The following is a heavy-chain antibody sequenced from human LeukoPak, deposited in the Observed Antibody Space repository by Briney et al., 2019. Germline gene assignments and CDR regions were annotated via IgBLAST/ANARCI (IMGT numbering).Heavy chain of an antibody. CDR2: IYYTGRT. Sequence: SETLSVNRSVSGGSISTNYWSWMRPPPGKRLEWIGYIYYTGRTNYSPSLKGRLTISIDKSKNQFSLKLSTVTAADTAVYYCVRLYFGSDGYYPFWGQGTLVTVSS. CDR3: VRLYFGSDGYYPF. J-gene: IGHJ4*02. D-gene: IGHD3-22*01. V-gene: IGHV4-59*08. CDR1: GGSISTNY.